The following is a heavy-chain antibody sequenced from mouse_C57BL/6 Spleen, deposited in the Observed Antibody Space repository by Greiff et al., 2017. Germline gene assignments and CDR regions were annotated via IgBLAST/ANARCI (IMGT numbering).Heavy chain of an antibody. CDR1: GYTFTDYY. CDR2: IGPGSGST. V-gene: IGHV1-77*01. J-gene: IGHJ3*01. D-gene: IGHD3-2*02. CDR3: ARGGSGYGFAY. Sequence: QVQLQQSGAELVKPGASVKLSCKASGYTFTDYYINWVKQRPGQGLEWIGKIGPGSGSTYYNEKFEGKATLTVDNSSSTAYMQLSSLTSEDTAVDFWARGGSGYGFAYGGQGTLVTVSA.